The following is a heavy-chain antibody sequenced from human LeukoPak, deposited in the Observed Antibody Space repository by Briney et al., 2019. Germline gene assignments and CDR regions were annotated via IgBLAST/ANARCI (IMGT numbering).Heavy chain of an antibody. Sequence: PGGSLRLSCAASGFTFSSYAMSWVRQAPGKGLEWVSAISGGGGNTYYADSVKGRFTISRDNSKNTLYLHMNSLRAEDTAVYYCARDFLNSSSWFESLDYWGQGTLVTVSS. CDR1: GFTFSSYA. D-gene: IGHD6-13*01. CDR3: ARDFLNSSSWFESLDY. CDR2: ISGGGGNT. V-gene: IGHV3-23*01. J-gene: IGHJ4*02.